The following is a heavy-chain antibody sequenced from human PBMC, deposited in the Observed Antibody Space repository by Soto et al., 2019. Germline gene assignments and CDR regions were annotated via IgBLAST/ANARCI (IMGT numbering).Heavy chain of an antibody. V-gene: IGHV3-21*06. CDR2: ISNSGTYV. D-gene: IGHD2-8*01. CDR3: ATASARCLEESRADY. J-gene: IGHJ4*03. CDR1: GFIFGTYT. Sequence: PGGSLRLSCAASGFIFGTYTMNWVRQAPGKGLEWVASISNSGTYVTYADTVKGRFTISRDNDKNSLFLQMNSLRADDTALYYGATASARCLEESRADYWGQGTLVTVSS.